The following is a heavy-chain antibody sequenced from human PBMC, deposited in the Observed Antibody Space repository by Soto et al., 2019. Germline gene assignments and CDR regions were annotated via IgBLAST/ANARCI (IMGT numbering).Heavy chain of an antibody. V-gene: IGHV4-30-4*01. J-gene: IGHJ6*02. Sequence: TLSLTCTVSGGSISSVDYYWSWIRQPPGKGLEWIGYIYYSGSTYYNPSLKSRVTISVDTSKNQFSLKLSSVTAADTAVYYCAREEDYGDYGVYYYGMDVWGQGTTVTVSS. D-gene: IGHD4-17*01. CDR1: GGSISSVDYY. CDR3: AREEDYGDYGVYYYGMDV. CDR2: IYYSGST.